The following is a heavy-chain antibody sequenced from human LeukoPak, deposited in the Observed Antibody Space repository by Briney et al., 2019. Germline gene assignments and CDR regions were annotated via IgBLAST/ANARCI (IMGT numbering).Heavy chain of an antibody. CDR2: IYPGDSDT. V-gene: IGHV5-51*01. CDR1: GYSFTSYW. J-gene: IGHJ3*02. CDR3: ARRPDENAFDI. Sequence: GESLQISCKGSGYSFTSYWIGWVRQMPGKGLVWMGIIYPGDSDTRYSPSFQGQVTISADKSISTAYLQWSSLKASDTAMYYCARRPDENAFDIWGQGTMVTVSS.